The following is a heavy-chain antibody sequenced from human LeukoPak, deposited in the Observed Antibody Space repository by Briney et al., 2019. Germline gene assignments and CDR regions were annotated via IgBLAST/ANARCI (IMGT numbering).Heavy chain of an antibody. CDR2: IYHSGST. CDR3: ARGGAARLHFQN. Sequence: SETLSLTCIVSGGSISTYYWNWIRQPPGKGLEWIGYIYHSGSTNYNPSLQSRVTISVDTSRNQFSLNLNSVTAADTAVYYCARGGAARLHFQNWGQGTLVTVSS. V-gene: IGHV4-59*01. D-gene: IGHD6-6*01. J-gene: IGHJ1*01. CDR1: GGSISTYY.